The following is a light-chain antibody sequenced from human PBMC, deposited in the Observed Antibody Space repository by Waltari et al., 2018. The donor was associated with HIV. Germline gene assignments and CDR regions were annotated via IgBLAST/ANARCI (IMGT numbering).Light chain of an antibody. J-gene: IGLJ2*01. Sequence: QSELTQPPSTSGPPGQRVTIYCSGSSSNIGSNPVNWYQHLPGATPKLLIYGNDQWPSGVPDRFSGSKSGTSASLAISGLLSEDEGDYYCATWDDSLKGVIFGGGTKLTVL. CDR2: GND. CDR1: SSNIGSNP. V-gene: IGLV1-44*01. CDR3: ATWDDSLKGVI.